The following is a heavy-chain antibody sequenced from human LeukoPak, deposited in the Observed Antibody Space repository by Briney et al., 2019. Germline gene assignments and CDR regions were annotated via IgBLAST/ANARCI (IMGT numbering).Heavy chain of an antibody. CDR2: INHSGST. J-gene: IGHJ4*02. CDR3: ARGRSYYGSGNYSTNFDY. V-gene: IGHV4-34*01. Sequence: SETLSLTCAVYGGSFSGYYWSWIRQPPGKGLEWIGEINHSGSTNYNPSLKSRVTISVDTSKNQFSLKLSSVTAADTAVYYCARGRSYYGSGNYSTNFDYWGQGTLVTVSS. D-gene: IGHD3-10*01. CDR1: GGSFSGYY.